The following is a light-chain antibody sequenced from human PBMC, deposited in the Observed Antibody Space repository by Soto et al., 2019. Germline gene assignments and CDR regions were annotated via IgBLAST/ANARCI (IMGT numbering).Light chain of an antibody. J-gene: IGKJ4*01. Sequence: DIQMTQSPSSLSASVGDRVTITCQASQDISNYLNWYQQKPGKAPKLLIYDASNLETAVPSRFSGSGSGTDFTFTISSLQPEDIATYYCQQYDNLVGLTFGGGTKVEIK. V-gene: IGKV1-33*01. CDR1: QDISNY. CDR2: DAS. CDR3: QQYDNLVGLT.